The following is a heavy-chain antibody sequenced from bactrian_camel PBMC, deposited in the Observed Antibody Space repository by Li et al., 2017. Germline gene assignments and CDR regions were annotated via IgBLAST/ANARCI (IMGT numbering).Heavy chain of an antibody. CDR1: GVSTSC. V-gene: IGHV3S54*01. D-gene: IGHD6*01. CDR2: IYTLDDST. J-gene: IGHJ4*01. Sequence: QVQLVESGGGSVQAGGSLRLSCTASGVSTSCMAWFREAPGKQREGVATIYTLDDSTYYSDSVKGRFTISRDTAKNTMYLRMNSLTPDDSAMYYCAADFRTVVASCTFYDYTYWGRGTQVTVS. CDR3: AADFRTVVASCTFYDYTY.